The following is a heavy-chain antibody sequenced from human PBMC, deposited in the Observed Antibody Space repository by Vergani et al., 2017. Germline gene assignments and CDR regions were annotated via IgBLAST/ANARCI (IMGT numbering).Heavy chain of an antibody. J-gene: IGHJ4*02. D-gene: IGHD3-22*01. Sequence: QVQLVESGGGVVQPGRSLRLSCAASGFTFSSYGMHWVRQAPGKGLEWVAVISYDGSNKYYADSVKGRFTISRDNSKNTLYLQMNSLRAEDTAVYYCAGGGDSSGYYQRVVDYWGQGTLVTVSS. CDR3: AGGGDSSGYYQRVVDY. CDR2: ISYDGSNK. CDR1: GFTFSSYG. V-gene: IGHV3-30*19.